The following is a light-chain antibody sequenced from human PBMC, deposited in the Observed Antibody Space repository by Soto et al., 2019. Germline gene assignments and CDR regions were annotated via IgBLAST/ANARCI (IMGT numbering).Light chain of an antibody. CDR3: CSSAPESTYV. J-gene: IGLJ1*01. Sequence: QSVLTQPASVSGSPGQSISVSCTGTSSDVGKYKFVSWYQQHPGKAPKLLIYEGTKRPSGVSNRFSGSKSGNTASLTISGLQADDEADYFCCSSAPESTYVFGTGTKVTVL. V-gene: IGLV2-23*01. CDR1: SSDVGKYKF. CDR2: EGT.